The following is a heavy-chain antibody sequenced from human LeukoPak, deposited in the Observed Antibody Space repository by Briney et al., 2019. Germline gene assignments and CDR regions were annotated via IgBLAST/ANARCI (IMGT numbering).Heavy chain of an antibody. J-gene: IGHJ6*03. CDR2: IYYSGST. Sequence: SETLSLTCTVSGGSISSSSYYWGWIRQPPGKGLEWIGSIYYSGSTYYNPSLKSRVTISVDTSKNHFSLKLSSVTAADTAVYYCARSSVPYYYYNYSMDVWGNGTTVTVSS. V-gene: IGHV4-39*07. CDR3: ARSSVPYYYYNYSMDV. CDR1: GGSISSSSYY. D-gene: IGHD3-22*01.